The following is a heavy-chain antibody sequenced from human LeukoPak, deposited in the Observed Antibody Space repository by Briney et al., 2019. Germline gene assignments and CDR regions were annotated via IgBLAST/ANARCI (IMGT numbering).Heavy chain of an antibody. V-gene: IGHV3-30*18. Sequence: GGSLRLSCAASGFTFSSYGMHWVRQAPGKGLEWVAVISYDGSNKYYADSVKGRFTISRDNSKNTLYLQMNSPRAEDTAVYYCAKESSAYCGGDCYSGGFNAFDIWGQGTMVTVSS. D-gene: IGHD2-21*02. CDR3: AKESSAYCGGDCYSGGFNAFDI. J-gene: IGHJ3*02. CDR2: ISYDGSNK. CDR1: GFTFSSYG.